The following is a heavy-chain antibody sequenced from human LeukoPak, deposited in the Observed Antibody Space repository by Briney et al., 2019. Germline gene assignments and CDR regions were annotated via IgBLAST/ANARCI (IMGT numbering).Heavy chain of an antibody. V-gene: IGHV4-34*01. CDR1: GGSFSGYY. D-gene: IGHD2/OR15-2a*01. J-gene: IGHJ5*02. Sequence: SETLSLTCAVYGGSFSGYYWSWIRQPPGKGLEWIGEINHSGSTNYNPSLKSRVTISVDTSKNQFSLKLSSVTAADTAVYYCASPRDYFRNWFDPCGQGTLVTVSS. CDR2: INHSGST. CDR3: ASPRDYFRNWFDP.